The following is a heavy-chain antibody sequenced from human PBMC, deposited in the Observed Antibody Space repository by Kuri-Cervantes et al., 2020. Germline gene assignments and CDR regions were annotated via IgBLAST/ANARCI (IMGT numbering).Heavy chain of an antibody. Sequence: GGSLRLSCAASGFTFSRYAMNWVRPAPGKGLEWVSSISSSSSYIYYADSVKGRFTISRDNAKNSLYLQMNSLRAEDTAVYYCARGVGSGSYSYYYYYMDVWGKGTTVTVSS. D-gene: IGHD3-10*01. J-gene: IGHJ6*03. V-gene: IGHV3-21*03. CDR1: GFTFSRYA. CDR2: ISSSSSYI. CDR3: ARGVGSGSYSYYYYYMDV.